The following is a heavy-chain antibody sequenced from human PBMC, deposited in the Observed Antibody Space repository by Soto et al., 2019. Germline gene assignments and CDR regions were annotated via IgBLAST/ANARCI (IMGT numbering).Heavy chain of an antibody. CDR2: TSYRSKWYN. CDR3: ASYDRSGFGFDY. Sequence: PLQTLSLTCDISGDSVSSNSAAWNWIRQSPSRGLEWLGRTSYRSKWYNDYAVSVKSRITINPDTSKNQFSLQLNSVTPEDTALYYCASYDRSGFGFDYRGLRTVVTVSS. J-gene: IGHJ4*01. CDR1: GDSVSSNSAA. V-gene: IGHV6-1*01. D-gene: IGHD3-22*01.